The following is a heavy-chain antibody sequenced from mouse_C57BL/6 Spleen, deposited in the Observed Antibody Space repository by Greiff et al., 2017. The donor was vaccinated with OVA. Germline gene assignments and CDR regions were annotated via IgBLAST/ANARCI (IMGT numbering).Heavy chain of an antibody. D-gene: IGHD4-1*01. Sequence: QVQLQQPGAELVQPGASVKLSCKASGYTFTSYWMHWVKQRPGQGLEWIGMIHPNSGSTNYNEKFKSKATLTVDKSSSTAYMQLSSLTSEDSAVYYCAKNWGGYYFDYWGQGTTLTVSS. CDR2: IHPNSGST. V-gene: IGHV1-64*01. CDR3: AKNWGGYYFDY. CDR1: GYTFTSYW. J-gene: IGHJ2*01.